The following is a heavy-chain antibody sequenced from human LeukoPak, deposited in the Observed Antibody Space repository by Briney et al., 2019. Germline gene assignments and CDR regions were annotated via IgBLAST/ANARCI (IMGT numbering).Heavy chain of an antibody. CDR3: ARQGDGGRAYDH. D-gene: IGHD4-23*01. CDR1: GGSISKSTYN. V-gene: IGHV4-39*01. CDR2: ISDSGNT. Sequence: PSETLSLTCTVSGGSISKSTYNWGWIRQPPGKGLEWIGTISDSGNTYSSPSLRSRVTISVDTSKNQFSLKLTPVTAADTGVYYCARQGDGGRAYDHWGQETQVTVSS. J-gene: IGHJ4*02.